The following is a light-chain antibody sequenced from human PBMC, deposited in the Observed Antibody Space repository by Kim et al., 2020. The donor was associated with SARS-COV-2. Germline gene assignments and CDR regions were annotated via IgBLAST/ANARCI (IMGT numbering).Light chain of an antibody. J-gene: IGKJ1*01. CDR1: QGISNY. CDR3: QKYNSAPWT. V-gene: IGKV1-27*01. CDR2: GAS. Sequence: AAVGDRVTITCRASQGISNYLAWYQQKPGNIPRLLIYGASTLHSGVPSRFSGSGVGTDFTLTINSLQPEDVATYYCQKYNSAPWTFGQGTKVDIK.